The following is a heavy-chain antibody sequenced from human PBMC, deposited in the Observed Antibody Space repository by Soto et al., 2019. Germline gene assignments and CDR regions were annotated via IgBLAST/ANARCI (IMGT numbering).Heavy chain of an antibody. Sequence: QVQLVQSGGEVKKPGASVKVSCKASGYTFTSYGISWVRQAPGQGLEWMGWISAYNGNTNYAQKLQGRVTMTTDTSTSTAYMELRSLRSDDTAVYYCAREGYCISTSCRHYDYYGMDVWGQGTTVTVSS. D-gene: IGHD2-2*01. CDR2: ISAYNGNT. CDR3: AREGYCISTSCRHYDYYGMDV. J-gene: IGHJ6*02. V-gene: IGHV1-18*01. CDR1: GYTFTSYG.